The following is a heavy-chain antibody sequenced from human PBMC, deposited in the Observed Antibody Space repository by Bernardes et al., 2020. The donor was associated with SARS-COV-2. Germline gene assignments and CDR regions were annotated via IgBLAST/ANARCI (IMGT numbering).Heavy chain of an antibody. J-gene: IGHJ4*02. CDR2: LNEDGSIT. CDR3: VRALAGGSGS. D-gene: IGHD2-15*01. Sequence: GGSLRLSCVVSGFTFRTYWMHWVRQAPGKGLEWVSRLNEDGSITTYADSVKGRFTISRDNAKNTLYLQMHSLRVEDTATYYCVRALAGGSGSWGQGTLVTVSS. CDR1: GFTFRTYW. V-gene: IGHV3-74*01.